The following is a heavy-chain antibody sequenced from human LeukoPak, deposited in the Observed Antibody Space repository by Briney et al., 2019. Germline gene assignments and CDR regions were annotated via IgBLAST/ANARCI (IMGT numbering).Heavy chain of an antibody. V-gene: IGHV3-9*01. D-gene: IGHD3-10*01. J-gene: IGHJ4*02. CDR2: ISWNSGSI. CDR1: GFTFDDYA. Sequence: GGSLRLSCAASGFTFDDYAMHWVRQAPGKGLEWVSGISWNSGSIGYADSVKGRFTISRDNAKNSLYLQMNSLRAEDTALYYCAKAMVRGVTLFDYWGQGTLVTVSS. CDR3: AKAMVRGVTLFDY.